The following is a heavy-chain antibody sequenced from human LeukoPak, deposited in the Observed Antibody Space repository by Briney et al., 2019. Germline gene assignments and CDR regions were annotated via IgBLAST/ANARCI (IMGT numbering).Heavy chain of an antibody. CDR3: ARDYHYYGSGSYGY. Sequence: RGASVKVSCKASGYTFTSYGISWVRQAPGQGLEWMGWISAYNGNTNYAQKLQGRVTMTTDTSTSTAYMEPRSLRSDDTAVYYCARDYHYYGSGSYGYWGQGTLVTVSS. CDR2: ISAYNGNT. J-gene: IGHJ4*02. V-gene: IGHV1-18*01. D-gene: IGHD3-10*01. CDR1: GYTFTSYG.